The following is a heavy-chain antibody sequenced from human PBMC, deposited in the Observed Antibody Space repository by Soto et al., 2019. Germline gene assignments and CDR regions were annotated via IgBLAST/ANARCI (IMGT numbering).Heavy chain of an antibody. V-gene: IGHV1-69*02. CDR1: GGTFSSYP. CDR2: IIPILGIA. Sequence: QVQLVQSGAEVKKPGSSVKVSCKASGGTFSSYPISWVRQAPGQGLEWMGRIIPILGIANYAQKFQGRVTITADKYTSTAYMELSRLRSEDTAVYYCASPLRDGYNPLDWYFDLWGRGTLVTVAS. J-gene: IGHJ2*01. D-gene: IGHD5-12*01. CDR3: ASPLRDGYNPLDWYFDL.